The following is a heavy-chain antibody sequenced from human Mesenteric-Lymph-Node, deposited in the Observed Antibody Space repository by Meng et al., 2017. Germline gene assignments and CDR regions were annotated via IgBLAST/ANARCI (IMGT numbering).Heavy chain of an antibody. CDR3: ARYYYGSGAFDV. CDR2: IDPIGST. V-gene: IGHV4-4*02. D-gene: IGHD3-10*01. J-gene: IGHJ3*01. CDR1: GVSISSSYW. Sequence: SETLSLTCAVSGVSISSSYWWTWVRQAPGKGLEWIGEIDPIGSTKYNPSLKSRVTISMDRSTNQFFLDLNSVNAADTAVYYCARYYYGSGAFDVWGQGTMVTVSS.